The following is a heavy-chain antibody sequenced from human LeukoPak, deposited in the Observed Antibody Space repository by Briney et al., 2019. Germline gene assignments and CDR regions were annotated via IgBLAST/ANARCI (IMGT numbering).Heavy chain of an antibody. D-gene: IGHD3-3*01. CDR3: AKGRGDYDFWSGYYTLDY. CDR1: GLTFSGYD. V-gene: IGHV3-30*18. Sequence: GGSLRLSCAASGLTFSGYDMHWVRQAPGKGLEWVAVISYDGSNKYYADSVKGRFTISRDNSKNTLYLQMNSLRAEDTAVYYCAKGRGDYDFWSGYYTLDYWGQGTLVTVSS. J-gene: IGHJ4*02. CDR2: ISYDGSNK.